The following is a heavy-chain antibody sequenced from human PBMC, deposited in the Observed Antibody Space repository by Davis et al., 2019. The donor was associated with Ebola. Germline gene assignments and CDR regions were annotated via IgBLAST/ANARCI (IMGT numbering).Heavy chain of an antibody. Sequence: SETLSLTCIVSGGSISSSNYYGGWIRQHPGKGREWIGSIYYSGSTYYNPSLKSRVTMSVDTSKNQFSLGLSSVTAADTAVYYCAREYGGYDYHFFDYWGQGTLVTVSS. CDR1: GGSISSSNYY. V-gene: IGHV4-39*01. CDR3: AREYGGYDYHFFDY. CDR2: IYYSGST. J-gene: IGHJ4*02. D-gene: IGHD5-12*01.